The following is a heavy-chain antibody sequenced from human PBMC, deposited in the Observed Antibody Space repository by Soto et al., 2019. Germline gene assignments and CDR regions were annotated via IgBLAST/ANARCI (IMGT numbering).Heavy chain of an antibody. CDR1: GFTFSSYA. Sequence: WGSLRLSCAASGFTFSSYAMSWVRQAPGKGLEWVSAISGSGGSTYYADSVKGRFTISRDNSKNTLYLQMNSLRAEDTAVYYCAKEKGSSGWYPDAFDIWGQGTMVNVSS. CDR2: ISGSGGST. D-gene: IGHD6-19*01. V-gene: IGHV3-23*01. CDR3: AKEKGSSGWYPDAFDI. J-gene: IGHJ3*02.